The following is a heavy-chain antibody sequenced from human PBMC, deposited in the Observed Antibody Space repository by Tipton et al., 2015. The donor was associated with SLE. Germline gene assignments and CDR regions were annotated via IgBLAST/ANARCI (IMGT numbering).Heavy chain of an antibody. J-gene: IGHJ3*02. CDR1: GFTFSSYG. D-gene: IGHD1-26*01. V-gene: IGHV3-30*02. CDR3: AREGVGVGATGAFDI. Sequence: SLRLSCAASGFTFSSYGMHWVRQAPGKGLEWVAFIRYDGSNKYYADSVKGRFTISRENAKNSLYLQMNSLRAGDTAVYYCAREGVGVGATGAFDIWGQGTMVTVSS. CDR2: IRYDGSNK.